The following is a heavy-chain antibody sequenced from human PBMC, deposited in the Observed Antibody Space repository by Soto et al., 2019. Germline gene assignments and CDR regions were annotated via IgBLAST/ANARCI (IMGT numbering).Heavy chain of an antibody. CDR2: ISAYNGNT. V-gene: IGHV1-18*01. D-gene: IGHD3-3*01. Sequence: ASVKVSCKASGYTFTSYGISWVRQAPGQGLEWMGWISAYNGNTNYAQKLQGRVTMTTDTSTSTAYMELRSLRSDDTAVYYCARELRFLEWLLARGMDVWGQGTTVTVS. J-gene: IGHJ6*02. CDR3: ARELRFLEWLLARGMDV. CDR1: GYTFTSYG.